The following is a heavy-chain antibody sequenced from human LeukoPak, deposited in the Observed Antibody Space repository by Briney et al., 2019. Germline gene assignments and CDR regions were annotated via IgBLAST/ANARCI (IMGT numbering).Heavy chain of an antibody. D-gene: IGHD6-13*01. Sequence: GGSPRLSCAASGFTFSDYYMSWIRQAPGKGLEWLSYISSSGSSIYYADSVKGRFTISRDNAKNSLYLQMNSLRAEDTAVYYCARRRLSSSWYPDYFDYWGQGTLVTVSS. V-gene: IGHV3-11*04. J-gene: IGHJ4*02. CDR2: ISSSGSSI. CDR1: GFTFSDYY. CDR3: ARRRLSSSWYPDYFDY.